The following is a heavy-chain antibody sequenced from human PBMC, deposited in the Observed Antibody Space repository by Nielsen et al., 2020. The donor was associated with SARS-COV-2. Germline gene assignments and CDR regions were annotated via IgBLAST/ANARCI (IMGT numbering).Heavy chain of an antibody. D-gene: IGHD3-3*01. CDR2: ISGSGGST. CDR1: GFTFSSYA. J-gene: IGHJ6*02. Sequence: GGSLRLSCAASGFTFSSYAMSWVRQAPGKGLEWVSAISGSGGSTYYADSVKGRFTISRDNAKNSLYLQMNSLRAEDTALYYCAAFPYYDFWSGQYYYYGMDVWGQGTTVTVSS. CDR3: AAFPYYDFWSGQYYYYGMDV. V-gene: IGHV3-23*01.